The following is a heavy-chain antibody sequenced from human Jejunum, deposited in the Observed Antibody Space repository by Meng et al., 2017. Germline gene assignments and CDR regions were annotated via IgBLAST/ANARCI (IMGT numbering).Heavy chain of an antibody. D-gene: IGHD2-21*01. CDR1: EFTFSSSS. J-gene: IGHJ4*02. CDR3: AKLVPY. CDR2: VTTDGNT. V-gene: IGHV3-23*04. Sequence: EVQLVESGGGLVQPGDSLSLSCAASEFTFSSSSMTWVRQAPGKGLEWVSSVTTDGNTYYADSVKGRFTISRDNSKNTLYLQMSSLRAEDTALYYCAKLVPYWGQGTLVTVSS.